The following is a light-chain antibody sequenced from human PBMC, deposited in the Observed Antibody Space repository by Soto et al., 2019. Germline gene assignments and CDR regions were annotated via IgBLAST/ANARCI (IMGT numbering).Light chain of an antibody. V-gene: IGLV2-14*01. CDR2: EVS. CDR1: SSDVGGYNY. Sequence: QSALTQPASVSGSPGQSITIYCTGTSSDVGGYNYVSWYQQHPGKAPKLMIYEVSNRPSGVSNRFSGSKSGNTASLTISGLQAEDEADYYCSSYTSSSTLVFGGGTKLTFL. J-gene: IGLJ3*02. CDR3: SSYTSSSTLV.